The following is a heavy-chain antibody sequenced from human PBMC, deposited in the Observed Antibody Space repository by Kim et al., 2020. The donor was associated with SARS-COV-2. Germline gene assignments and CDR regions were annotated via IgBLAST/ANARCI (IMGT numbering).Heavy chain of an antibody. V-gene: IGHV6-1*01. J-gene: IGHJ5*02. D-gene: IGHD5-12*01. Sequence: AYAVSVKSRITINPDTSKNQFSLQLNSVTPEDTAVYYCARVSGGGYWFDPWGQGTLVTVSS. CDR3: ARVSGGGYWFDP.